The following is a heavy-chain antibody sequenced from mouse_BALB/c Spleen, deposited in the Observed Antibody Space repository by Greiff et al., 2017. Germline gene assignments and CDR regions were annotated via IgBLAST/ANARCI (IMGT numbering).Heavy chain of an antibody. J-gene: IGHJ4*01. D-gene: IGHD2-3*01. CDR2: IDPANGNT. CDR3: AGYFDGYPYAMDY. Sequence: VQLQQSGAELVKPGASVKLSCTASGFNIKDTYMHWVKQRPEQGLEWIGRIDPANGNTKYDPKFQGKATITADTSSNTAYLQLSSLTSEDTAVYYCAGYFDGYPYAMDYWGQGTPVTVSA. V-gene: IGHV14-3*02. CDR1: GFNIKDTY.